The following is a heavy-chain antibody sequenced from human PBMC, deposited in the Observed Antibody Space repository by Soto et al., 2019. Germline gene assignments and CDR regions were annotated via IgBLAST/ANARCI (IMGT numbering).Heavy chain of an antibody. Sequence: PSETLSLTCAVSGGSISSSNWWSWVRQPPGKGLEWIGETHHRGSTNYYPSLKSRVTISVGKSKNQFSLTLSSVSAADTGVYYCARGSDGAGSDYWGQGTLVTVYS. CDR1: GGSISSSNW. CDR2: THHRGST. J-gene: IGHJ4*02. CDR3: ARGSDGAGSDY. D-gene: IGHD3-10*01. V-gene: IGHV4-4*02.